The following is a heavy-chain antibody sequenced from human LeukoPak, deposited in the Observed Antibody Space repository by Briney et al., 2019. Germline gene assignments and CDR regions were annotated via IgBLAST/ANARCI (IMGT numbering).Heavy chain of an antibody. D-gene: IGHD6-19*01. V-gene: IGHV1-69*13. Sequence: ASVKVSCKASEGTFSSYAISWVRQAPGQGLEWMGGIIPIFGTANYAQKFQGRVTITADESTSTAYMELSSLRSEDTAVYYCARTGRNSGWYWFDPWGQGTLVTVSS. J-gene: IGHJ5*02. CDR3: ARTGRNSGWYWFDP. CDR1: EGTFSSYA. CDR2: IIPIFGTA.